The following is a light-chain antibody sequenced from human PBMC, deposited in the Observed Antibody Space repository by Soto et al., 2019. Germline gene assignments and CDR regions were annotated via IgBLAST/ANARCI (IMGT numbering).Light chain of an antibody. CDR2: WAS. CDR3: QQYYSIPIT. V-gene: IGKV4-1*01. CDR1: QSVLYNFNNKKY. Sequence: DIVMTQSPDSLAVSLGERATINCKSSQSVLYNFNNKKYLDWYQQKPGQPPKLLIYWASTRESGVPDRFSGSWSGTDFTLTIGSLQAEDVAVYYCQQYYSIPITFGQGTRLEIK. J-gene: IGKJ5*01.